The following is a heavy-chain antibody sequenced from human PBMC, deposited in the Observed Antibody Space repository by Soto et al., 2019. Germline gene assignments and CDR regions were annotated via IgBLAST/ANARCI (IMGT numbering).Heavy chain of an antibody. D-gene: IGHD1-20*01. CDR3: ARSIRGPRRFNGMDV. V-gene: IGHV2-70*13. CDR2: IERDDDDK. J-gene: IGHJ6*02. Sequence: GSGPTLVNPTETLTLTCPFSGFSLTSPGMCVSWIRQPPGKALEWLALIERDDDDKYYSTSLKTRLTISKDTRKNQVVLTMANMDPADTGTYYCARSIRGPRRFNGMDVWGQGTTVTVSS. CDR1: GFSLTSPGMC.